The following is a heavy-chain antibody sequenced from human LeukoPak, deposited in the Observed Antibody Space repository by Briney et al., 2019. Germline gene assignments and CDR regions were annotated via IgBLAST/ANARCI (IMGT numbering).Heavy chain of an antibody. CDR3: AKGRTRAIFDWLSLDY. V-gene: IGHV3-30*18. J-gene: IGHJ4*02. Sequence: PGGSLRLSCAASGFTFSSYGMHWVRQAPGKGLEWVAVISYDGSNKYYADSVKGRFTISRDNSKNTLYLQMNSLRAEDTAVYYCAKGRTRAIFDWLSLDYWGQGTLVTVSS. CDR1: GFTFSSYG. D-gene: IGHD3-9*01. CDR2: ISYDGSNK.